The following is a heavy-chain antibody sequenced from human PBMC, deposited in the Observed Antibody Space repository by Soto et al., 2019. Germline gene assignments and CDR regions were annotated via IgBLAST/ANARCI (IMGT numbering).Heavy chain of an antibody. CDR2: ISYSGRT. D-gene: IGHD5-18*01. CDR3: ARGRGDTAMAWYY. V-gene: IGHV4-59*01. Sequence: QVQLQESGPGLVKPSETLSLTCTVSGGSISSYYWSWIRQSPGKGLEWIGYISYSGRTKYNPTLQRRGTISLDTSKNRSSLRLSSVTAADTAVYYGARGRGDTAMAWYYWGQGTLVTVSS. J-gene: IGHJ4*02. CDR1: GGSISSYY.